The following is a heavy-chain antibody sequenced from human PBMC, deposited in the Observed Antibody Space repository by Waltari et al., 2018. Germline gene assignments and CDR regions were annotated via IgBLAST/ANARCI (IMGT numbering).Heavy chain of an antibody. J-gene: IGHJ4*02. V-gene: IGHV3-23*01. CDR3: AKQFGSGTYYLDY. CDR2: IGGRGGST. D-gene: IGHD3-10*01. Sequence: EVQLLESGGGLVQPGGSLRLSCAASGFTFSSYAMSWVRPAPGKGRNWVSAIGGRGGSTYYADSVKGRFTISRDNSKNTLYLQMDSLRAEYTAVYYCAKQFGSGTYYLDYWGQGTLVTVSS. CDR1: GFTFSSYA.